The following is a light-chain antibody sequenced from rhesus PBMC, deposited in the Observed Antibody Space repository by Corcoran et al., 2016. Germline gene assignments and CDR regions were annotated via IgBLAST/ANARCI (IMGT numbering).Light chain of an antibody. V-gene: IGKV1-28*03. CDR1: QDISRS. J-gene: IGKJ3*01. Sequence: DIQMTQSPSSLSATVGDTVTITCRASQDISRSLNWFQQRPGKAPKHLIYTASSLEYGVPSRFSGSGSGTDFTLTISSLQPEDFAVYSCLQHNSYPFTFGPGTKLDIK. CDR3: LQHNSYPFT. CDR2: TAS.